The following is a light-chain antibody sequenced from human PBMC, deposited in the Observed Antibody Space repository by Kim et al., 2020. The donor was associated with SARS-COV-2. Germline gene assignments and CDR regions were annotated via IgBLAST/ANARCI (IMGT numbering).Light chain of an antibody. V-gene: IGKV3-15*01. J-gene: IGKJ5*01. CDR2: GAS. CDR3: QQYAYWRA. CDR1: KSNSSS. Sequence: SLSPGATATPSCMASKSNSSSLAWYQQKPGQAPRVLIYGASARATGIPARFRGSGSGTEFILTISHLQSEDFAVYYCQQYAYWRAFGQGTRLEIK.